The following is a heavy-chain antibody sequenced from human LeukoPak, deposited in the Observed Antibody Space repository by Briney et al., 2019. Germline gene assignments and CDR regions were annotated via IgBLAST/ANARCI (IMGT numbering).Heavy chain of an antibody. V-gene: IGHV3-21*01. J-gene: IGHJ4*02. D-gene: IGHD6-6*01. CDR2: ISSSSSYI. CDR3: ARESIAARPLNH. Sequence: GGSLRLSCAASGFTFSSYSMNWVRQAPGKGLEWVSSISSSSSYIYYADSVKGRFTISRDNAKNSLYLQMNSLRAEDTAVYYCARESIAARPLNHWGQGTLVTVSS. CDR1: GFTFSSYS.